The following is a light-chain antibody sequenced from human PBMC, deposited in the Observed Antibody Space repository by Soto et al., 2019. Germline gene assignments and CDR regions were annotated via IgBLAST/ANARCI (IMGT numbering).Light chain of an antibody. CDR2: DDS. Sequence: QSVLTQPPSVSGAPGQRVTISCAGSSYNIGAGYDVNWYQQLPGIAPKLLIYDDSNRPSGVPDRFSGSKSATSASLAITGLQAEDEANYYCQSSDSSLSGSVVFGGGTKLTVL. CDR1: SYNIGAGYD. CDR3: QSSDSSLSGSVV. V-gene: IGLV1-40*01. J-gene: IGLJ2*01.